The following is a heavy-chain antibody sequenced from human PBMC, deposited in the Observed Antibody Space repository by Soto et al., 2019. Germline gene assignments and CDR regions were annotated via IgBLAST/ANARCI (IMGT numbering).Heavy chain of an antibody. Sequence: EVQLVESGGGLVQPGGSLRLSCAVSGFTFGSYWMNWVRLIPGKGLEWVAYIKPDGSATYYVDSVKGRFTISRDNAKNPLYLQMNSLRVEDTSVYYCARAGYCGPGCYYYFDYWGQGTLVTVS. CDR1: GFTFGSYW. V-gene: IGHV3-7*01. CDR3: ARAGYCGPGCYYYFDY. D-gene: IGHD2-21*02. J-gene: IGHJ4*02. CDR2: IKPDGSAT.